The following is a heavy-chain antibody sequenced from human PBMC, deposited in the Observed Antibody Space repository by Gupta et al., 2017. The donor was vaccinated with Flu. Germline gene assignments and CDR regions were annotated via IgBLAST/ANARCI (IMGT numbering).Heavy chain of an antibody. Sequence: EVQLVETGGGLIQPGGSLRLSCAASGFTVSSNYMSWVRQAPGKGLEWVSVIYSGGSTYYADSVKGRFTISRDNSKNTLYLQMNSLRAEDTAVYYCARVGCSGGSCYPGWYFDYWGQGTLVTVSP. D-gene: IGHD2-15*01. J-gene: IGHJ4*02. CDR1: GFTVSSNY. V-gene: IGHV3-53*02. CDR3: ARVGCSGGSCYPGWYFDY. CDR2: IYSGGST.